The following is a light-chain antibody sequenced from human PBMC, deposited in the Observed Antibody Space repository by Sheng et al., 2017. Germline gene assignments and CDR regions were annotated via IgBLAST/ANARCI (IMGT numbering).Light chain of an antibody. Sequence: LVLTQSPVTLSLSPGERATLSCRASQSIGTFLAWHQQKPGQAPRLLIYDAVNRATGIPTRFSGSGSGTDFTLTISSLEPEDFAVYYCQQRSNWPLTFGGGTKVEIK. V-gene: IGKV3-11*01. CDR3: QQRSNWPLT. CDR1: QSIGTF. CDR2: DAV. J-gene: IGKJ4*01.